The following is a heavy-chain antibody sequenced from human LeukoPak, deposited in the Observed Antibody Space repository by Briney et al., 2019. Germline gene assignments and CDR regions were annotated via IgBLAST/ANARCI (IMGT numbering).Heavy chain of an antibody. Sequence: EASVKVSCKASGYTFTSYGISWVRQAPGQGLEWMGWISAYNGNTNYAQKLQGRVTMTTDTSTSTAYMELRSLRSDDTAVYYCARSPAKLHYDFWSGYYTGTLDYWGQGTLVTVSS. CDR3: ARSPAKLHYDFWSGYYTGTLDY. V-gene: IGHV1-18*01. CDR1: GYTFTSYG. J-gene: IGHJ4*02. D-gene: IGHD3-3*01. CDR2: ISAYNGNT.